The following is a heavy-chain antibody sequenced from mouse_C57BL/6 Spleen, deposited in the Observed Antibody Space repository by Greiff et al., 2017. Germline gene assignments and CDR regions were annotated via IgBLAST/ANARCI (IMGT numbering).Heavy chain of an antibody. CDR3: ARQGDDYLDY. D-gene: IGHD2-3*01. CDR2: ISSGGSYT. Sequence: EVMLVESGGDLVKPGGSLKLSCAASGFTFSSYGMSWVRQTPDKRLEWVATISSGGSYTYYPDSVKGRFTISRDNAKNTLYLQMSSLKSEDTAMYYCARQGDDYLDYWGQGTTLTVSS. V-gene: IGHV5-6*02. J-gene: IGHJ2*01. CDR1: GFTFSSYG.